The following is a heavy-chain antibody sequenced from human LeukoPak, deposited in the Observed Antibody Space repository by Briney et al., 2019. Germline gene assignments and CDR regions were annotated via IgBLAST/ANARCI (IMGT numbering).Heavy chain of an antibody. CDR2: IFYSGSA. V-gene: IGHV4-59*01. CDR1: GGSISSFY. D-gene: IGHD6-13*01. Sequence: SETLSLTCTVSGGSISSFYWSWLRQPPGKGLEWIGYIFYSGSANYNPSLKSRVTISVDTSKSQLSLKLSSVTAADTAVYYCARGWGSSWYYFDYWGQGTLVTVSS. J-gene: IGHJ4*02. CDR3: ARGWGSSWYYFDY.